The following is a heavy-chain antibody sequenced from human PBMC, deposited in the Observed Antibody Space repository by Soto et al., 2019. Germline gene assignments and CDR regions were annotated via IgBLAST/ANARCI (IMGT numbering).Heavy chain of an antibody. D-gene: IGHD3-10*01. CDR1: GYTFTSYG. CDR3: ASDTSRGEYDY. V-gene: IGHV1-18*01. Sequence: QVQLVQSGAEVKKPGASVKVSCKASGYTFTSYGISWVRQAPGQGLEWMGWINVYNGNTNYAQKLQGRVTMTTDTSTLTAYLDLRSLRSDDTAVYFCASDTSRGEYDYWGQGTLVTVSS. J-gene: IGHJ4*02. CDR2: INVYNGNT.